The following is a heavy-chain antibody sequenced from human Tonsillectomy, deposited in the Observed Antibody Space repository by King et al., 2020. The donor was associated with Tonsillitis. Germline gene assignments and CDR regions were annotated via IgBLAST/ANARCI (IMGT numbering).Heavy chain of an antibody. Sequence: VQLVQSGAEVKKPGAPVKGSCKASGYTFNRYGITWVRQAPGQGLEWTVWSSGYTGDTKYSQNVPGRVTMTTDTSTTTAYMELRSLRSDDTAVYYCARESGSYYGNNYYYGMDVWGQGTTVTV. CDR3: ARESGSYYGNNYYYGMDV. CDR1: GYTFNRYG. D-gene: IGHD1-26*01. V-gene: IGHV1-18*01. J-gene: IGHJ6*02. CDR2: SSGYTGDT.